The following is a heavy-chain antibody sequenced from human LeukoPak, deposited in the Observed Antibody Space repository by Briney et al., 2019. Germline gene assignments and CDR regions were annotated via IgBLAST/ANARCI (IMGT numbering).Heavy chain of an antibody. J-gene: IGHJ5*02. V-gene: IGHV1-18*04. CDR2: ISAYNGNT. Sequence: ASVKVSCKASGYTFTGYYMHWVRQAPGQGLEWMGWISAYNGNTNYAQKLQGRVTMTTDTSTSTAYMELRSLRSDDTAVYYCARDARYSSGWYRDWFDPWGQGTLVTVSS. D-gene: IGHD6-19*01. CDR3: ARDARYSSGWYRDWFDP. CDR1: GYTFTGYY.